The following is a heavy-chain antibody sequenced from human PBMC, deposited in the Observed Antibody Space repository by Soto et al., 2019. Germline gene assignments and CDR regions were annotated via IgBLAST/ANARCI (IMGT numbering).Heavy chain of an antibody. V-gene: IGHV4-31*03. J-gene: IGHJ4*02. CDR3: ASEGRGGKGDY. D-gene: IGHD2-15*01. CDR1: GGSISSGGYY. CDR2: IYYSGST. Sequence: QVQLQESGPGLVKPSQTLSLTCTVSGGSISSGGYYWSWIRQHPGKGLEWIGYIYYSGSTYYNPSLNSRVTISVDPPKNQFSLKLSSVTAADKAVYYCASEGRGGKGDYWGQGTLVTVSS.